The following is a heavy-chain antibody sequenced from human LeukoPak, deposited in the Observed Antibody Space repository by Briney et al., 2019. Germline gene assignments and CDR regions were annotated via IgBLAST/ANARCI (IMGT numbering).Heavy chain of an antibody. CDR2: FTSSGST. D-gene: IGHD3-10*01. CDR3: AKNGLLWFGQYF. CDR1: GGSISSSSYY. J-gene: IGHJ4*02. Sequence: PSETLSLTCIVSGGSISSSSYYWDWIRQPPGKGLEWIGSFTSSGSTFYNPSLKRRVTISVDTSKNQFSLKLSSVTAADTAVYYCAKNGLLWFGQYFWGQGTLVTVSS. V-gene: IGHV4-39*07.